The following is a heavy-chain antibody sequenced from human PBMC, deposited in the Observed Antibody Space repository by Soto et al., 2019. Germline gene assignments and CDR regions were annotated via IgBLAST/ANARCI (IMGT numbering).Heavy chain of an antibody. CDR3: ARDARTKNYYDSSGYYYVLNY. Sequence: ASVKVSCKASGGTFSSYAISWVRQAPGQGLEWMGGIIPIFGTANYAQKFQGRVTITADESTSTAYMELSSLRSEDTAVYYCARDARTKNYYDSSGYYYVLNYWGQGTLVTVSS. D-gene: IGHD3-22*01. CDR1: GGTFSSYA. V-gene: IGHV1-69*13. J-gene: IGHJ4*02. CDR2: IIPIFGTA.